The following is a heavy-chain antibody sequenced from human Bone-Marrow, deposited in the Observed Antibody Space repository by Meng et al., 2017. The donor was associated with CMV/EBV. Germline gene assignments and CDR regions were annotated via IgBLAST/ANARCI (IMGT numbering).Heavy chain of an antibody. CDR1: GFTFSSYW. CDR3: AGAITWFDP. Sequence: RLSCAASGFTFSSYWMHWVRQVPGKGLVWVSRIKSDGSEVFYADSVKGRFTISRDNAKNTLYLQMNSLTAEDTAVYYCAGAITWFDPWGQGTLVTVSS. V-gene: IGHV3-74*01. D-gene: IGHD3-16*01. J-gene: IGHJ5*02. CDR2: IKSDGSEV.